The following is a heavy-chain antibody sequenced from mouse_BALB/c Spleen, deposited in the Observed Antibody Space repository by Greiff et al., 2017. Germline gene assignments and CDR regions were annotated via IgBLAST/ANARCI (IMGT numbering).Heavy chain of an antibody. CDR3: ARNSRQLGLRAMDY. V-gene: IGHV2-2*02. CDR1: GFSLTSYG. Sequence: QVHVKQSGPGLVQPSQSLSITCTVSGFSLTSYGVHWVRQSPGKGLEWLGVIWSGGSTDYNAAFISRLSISKDNSKSQVFFKMNSLQANDTAIYYCARNSRQLGLRAMDYWGQGTSVTVSS. CDR2: IWSGGST. D-gene: IGHD3-2*01. J-gene: IGHJ4*01.